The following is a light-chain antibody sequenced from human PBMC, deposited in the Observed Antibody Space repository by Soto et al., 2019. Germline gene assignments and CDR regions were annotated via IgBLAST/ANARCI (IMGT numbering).Light chain of an antibody. CDR3: QQYVTSSPRT. V-gene: IGKV3-20*01. Sequence: EIVLTQSPGTLSLSPGERATLSCRASHTISSSYLAWYQQKPGQAPRLLMYGISRRATGIPDRFSGSGSGTDFSVTITRLEPDDFAVYYCQQYVTSSPRTFGQGTKVEIK. J-gene: IGKJ1*01. CDR1: HTISSSY. CDR2: GIS.